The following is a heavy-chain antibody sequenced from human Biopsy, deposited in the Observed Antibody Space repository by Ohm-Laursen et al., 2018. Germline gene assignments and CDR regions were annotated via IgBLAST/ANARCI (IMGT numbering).Heavy chain of an antibody. CDR1: SYSFTSYY. D-gene: IGHD6-19*01. CDR2: INPNGSTT. CDR3: ARNTGWYGGLYYFDY. J-gene: IGHJ4*02. Sequence: ASVKVSCKASSYSFTSYYMHWVRQAPGQGLEWLGLINPNGSTTNYPQILQGRVTMTRDTSKSTVYMELSSLRSADTAVYFCARNTGWYGGLYYFDYWGQGTLVTVSS. V-gene: IGHV1-46*04.